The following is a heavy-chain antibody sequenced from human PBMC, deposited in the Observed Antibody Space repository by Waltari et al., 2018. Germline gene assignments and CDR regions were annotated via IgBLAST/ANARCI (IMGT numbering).Heavy chain of an antibody. CDR2: ISWNSGSI. D-gene: IGHD5-18*01. CDR3: AKGGSYGSNLVDY. V-gene: IGHV3-9*01. Sequence: EVQLVASGGGLVQPGRSLRLSCAASGFTFDDYAMHWVRQAPGKGLEWVSGISWNSGSIGYADSVKGRFTISRDNAKNSLYLQMNSLRAEDTALYYCAKGGSYGSNLVDYWGQGTLVTVSS. J-gene: IGHJ4*02. CDR1: GFTFDDYA.